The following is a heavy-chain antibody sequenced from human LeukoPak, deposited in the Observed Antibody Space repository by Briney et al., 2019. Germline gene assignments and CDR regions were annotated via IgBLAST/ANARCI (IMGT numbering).Heavy chain of an antibody. Sequence: EASVKASCKASGYTFTSYGISRVRQAPGQGLEWMGWISAYNGNTNYAQKLQGRVTMTTDTSTSTAYMELRSLRSDDTAVYYCARDWEMATIMAQSTPSFDYWGQGTLVTVSS. CDR1: GYTFTSYG. D-gene: IGHD5-24*01. J-gene: IGHJ4*02. CDR3: ARDWEMATIMAQSTPSFDY. CDR2: ISAYNGNT. V-gene: IGHV1-18*01.